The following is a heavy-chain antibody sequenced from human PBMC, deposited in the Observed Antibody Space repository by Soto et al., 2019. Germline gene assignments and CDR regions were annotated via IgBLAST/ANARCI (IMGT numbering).Heavy chain of an antibody. CDR2: IYYSGST. CDR1: GGSISSGGYY. Sequence: PSETLSLTCTVSGGSISSGGYYWSWIRQHPGKGLEWIGYIYYSGSTYYNPSLKSRVTISVDTSKNQFSLKLSSVTAADTAVYYCARAWYYYDSSGYSRNNWFDPWGQGTLVTVSS. V-gene: IGHV4-31*03. D-gene: IGHD3-22*01. CDR3: ARAWYYYDSSGYSRNNWFDP. J-gene: IGHJ5*02.